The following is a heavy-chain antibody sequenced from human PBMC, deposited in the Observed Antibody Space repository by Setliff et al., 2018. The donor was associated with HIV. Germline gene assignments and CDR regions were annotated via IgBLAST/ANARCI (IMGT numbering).Heavy chain of an antibody. D-gene: IGHD3-9*01. V-gene: IGHV3-23*01. CDR2: ISGSGDSA. CDR3: AKSHTFYFDTPSYPLDY. CDR1: GFNFRTYA. Sequence: GGSLRLSCAVSGFNFRTYAMSWVRQAPGKGLDWVSVISGSGDSAYYADSVKGRFTIVRDDSKNMLFLQMDRRRVEETTVYYCAKSHTFYFDTPSYPLDYWGQGTLVTVSS. J-gene: IGHJ4*02.